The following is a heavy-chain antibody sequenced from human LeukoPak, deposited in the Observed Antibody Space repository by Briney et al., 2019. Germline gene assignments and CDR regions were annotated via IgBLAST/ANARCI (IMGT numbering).Heavy chain of an antibody. V-gene: IGHV4-34*01. J-gene: IGHJ3*02. CDR3: ARARTNSYVNAFDI. CDR2: INHSGST. CDR1: GASFSGYY. D-gene: IGHD5-18*01. Sequence: PSETLSLTCAVYGASFSGYYWSWIRQPPGKGLEWIGEINHSGSTNYNPSLKSRVTISVDTSKNQFSLKLSSVTAADTAVYYCARARTNSYVNAFDIWGQGTMVTVSS.